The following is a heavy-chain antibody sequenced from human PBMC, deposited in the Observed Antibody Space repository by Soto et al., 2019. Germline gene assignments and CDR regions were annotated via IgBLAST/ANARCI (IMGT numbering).Heavy chain of an antibody. CDR2: ISSNGGST. CDR3: VKSRGGYCSGGSCYIFYYYGMDV. J-gene: IGHJ6*02. Sequence: TGGSLRLSCSASGFTFSSYAMHWVRQAPGKGLEYVSAISSNGGSTYYADSVKGRFTISRDNSKNTLYLQMSSLGAEDTAVYYCVKSRGGYCSGGSCYIFYYYGMDVWGQGTTVTVS. D-gene: IGHD2-15*01. V-gene: IGHV3-64D*08. CDR1: GFTFSSYA.